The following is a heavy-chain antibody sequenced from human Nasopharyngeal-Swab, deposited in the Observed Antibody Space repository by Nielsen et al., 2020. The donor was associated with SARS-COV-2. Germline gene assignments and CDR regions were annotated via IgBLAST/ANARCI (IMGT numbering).Heavy chain of an antibody. Sequence: SETLSPTCTASGGSISSYYWSWIRQLPGKGLEWIGYIYYSGSTNYNPSLKSRVTISVDTSKNQFSLKLTSVTAADTAVYYCARTIIAAAEGYFDYWGQGTLVTVSS. V-gene: IGHV4-59*01. CDR2: IYYSGST. CDR1: GGSISSYY. CDR3: ARTIIAAAEGYFDY. J-gene: IGHJ4*02. D-gene: IGHD6-13*01.